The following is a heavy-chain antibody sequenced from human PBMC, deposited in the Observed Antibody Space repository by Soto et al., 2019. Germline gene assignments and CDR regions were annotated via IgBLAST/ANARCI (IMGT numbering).Heavy chain of an antibody. Sequence: EVQLVESGGGLVQPGGSLKLSCAASGFTFSGSAMHWVRQASGKGLEWVGRIRSKANSYATAYAASVKGRFTISRDDSKNTAYLQMNSLKTEDTAVYYCTSTYSSSHHYYYYYGMDVWGQGTTVTVSS. CDR1: GFTFSGSA. D-gene: IGHD6-13*01. CDR3: TSTYSSSHHYYYYYGMDV. J-gene: IGHJ6*02. V-gene: IGHV3-73*02. CDR2: IRSKANSYAT.